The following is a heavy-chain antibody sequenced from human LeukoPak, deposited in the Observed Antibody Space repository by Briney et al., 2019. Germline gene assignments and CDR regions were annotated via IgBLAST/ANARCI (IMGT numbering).Heavy chain of an antibody. CDR2: ISSSGSTI. Sequence: GGSLRLSCAASGFTFSSYEMNWVRQAPGKGLEWVSYISSSGSTIYYADSVKGRFTISRDNAKNSLYLQMNSLRAEDTAVYYCARDLSPLSSYMGDYWGQGTLVTVSS. CDR1: GFTFSSYE. V-gene: IGHV3-48*03. J-gene: IGHJ4*02. CDR3: ARDLSPLSSYMGDY. D-gene: IGHD1-26*01.